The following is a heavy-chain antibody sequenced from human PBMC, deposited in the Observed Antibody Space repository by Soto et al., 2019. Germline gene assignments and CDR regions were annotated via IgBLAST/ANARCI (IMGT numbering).Heavy chain of an antibody. J-gene: IGHJ4*02. D-gene: IGHD3-10*01. Sequence: PGGSLRLSCAASGFTFSSYEMNWVRQAPGKGLEWVSYISSSGSTIYYADSVKGRFTVSRDNAKNSLYLQMNSLRAEDTAVYYCAREMIGSGSYDYWGQGILVTVSS. CDR2: ISSSGSTI. V-gene: IGHV3-48*03. CDR3: AREMIGSGSYDY. CDR1: GFTFSSYE.